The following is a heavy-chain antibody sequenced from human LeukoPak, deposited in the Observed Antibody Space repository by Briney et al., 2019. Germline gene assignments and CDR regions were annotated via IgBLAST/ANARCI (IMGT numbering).Heavy chain of an antibody. CDR2: IGSYEGDT. CDR1: TSH. V-gene: IGHV1-18*01. J-gene: IGHJ5*01. CDR3: ARDFWNFYDSSGYYRDFDS. Sequence: ASVKVSCKATSHISWVRQAPGQGLEWRGWIGSYEGDTYEAQKFQSRVTVTTDTSTNTAYMELRSLRADDTAVYYCARDFWNFYDSSGYYRDFDSWGQGTLVTVSS. D-gene: IGHD3-22*01.